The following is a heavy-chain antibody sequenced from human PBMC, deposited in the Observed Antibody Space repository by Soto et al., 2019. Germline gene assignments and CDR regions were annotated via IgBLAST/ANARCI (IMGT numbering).Heavy chain of an antibody. CDR2: FIPIFGTP. CDR1: GDSFSTYA. Sequence: SVKLSCKASGDSFSTYAINWVRQAPGQGLEWMGGFIPIFGTPNYAQRFQGRVTITADKSTSTAYMELSSLRSEDTAIYYCAKEAAPGSNCLDPWGQGTLVTVSS. D-gene: IGHD6-13*01. J-gene: IGHJ5*02. V-gene: IGHV1-69*06. CDR3: AKEAAPGSNCLDP.